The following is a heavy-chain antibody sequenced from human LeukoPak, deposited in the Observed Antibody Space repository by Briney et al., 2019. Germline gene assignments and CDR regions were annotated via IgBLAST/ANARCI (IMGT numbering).Heavy chain of an antibody. V-gene: IGHV3-48*03. J-gene: IGHJ6*02. CDR3: ARDRSGYYYGMDV. CDR2: ISSSGSTT. Sequence: PGGSLRLSCAASGFTFSSYEMNWVRQAPGKGLEWVSYISSSGSTTYYADSVKGRFTISRDNAKNSLYLQMNSLRAEDTAVYYCARDRSGYYYGMDVWGQGTTVTVSS. D-gene: IGHD3-10*01. CDR1: GFTFSSYE.